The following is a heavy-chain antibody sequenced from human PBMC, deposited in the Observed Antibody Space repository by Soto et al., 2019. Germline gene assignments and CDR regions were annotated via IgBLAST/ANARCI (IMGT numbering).Heavy chain of an antibody. CDR1: GFTFSSYA. CDR3: ARDLYYYDSSGYHDGYFDY. V-gene: IGHV3-23*01. D-gene: IGHD3-22*01. CDR2: ISGSGGST. J-gene: IGHJ4*02. Sequence: EVQLLESGGGLVQPGGSLRLSCAASGFTFSSYAMSWVRQAPGKGLEWVSAISGSGGSTYYADSVKGRFTISRDNSKNSLYLQMNSLRAEDTAVYYCARDLYYYDSSGYHDGYFDYWGQGTLVTVSS.